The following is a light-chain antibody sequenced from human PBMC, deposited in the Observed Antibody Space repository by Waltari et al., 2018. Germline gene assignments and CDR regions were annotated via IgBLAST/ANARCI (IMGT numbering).Light chain of an antibody. CDR2: GAS. Sequence: EIVMPQSPATLSVSPGERATLPCRASQSVSSNLAWYQQKPGQALRLLIYGASTRATGIPGRFGGSGSGTEFTLTISRLQSEDFAVYYCQQYSNWPYTFGQGTKLEIK. J-gene: IGKJ2*01. V-gene: IGKV3-15*01. CDR3: QQYSNWPYT. CDR1: QSVSSN.